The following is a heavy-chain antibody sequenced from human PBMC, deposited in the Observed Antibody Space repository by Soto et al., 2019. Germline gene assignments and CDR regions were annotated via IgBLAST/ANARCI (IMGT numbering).Heavy chain of an antibody. CDR1: GFTFSSNS. J-gene: IGHJ4*02. CDR3: ARAGDY. CDR2: ISTSSSYM. Sequence: EVQLVESGGGLVKPGGSLRLSCAASGFTFSSNSMNWVRQAPGKGLEWVSSISTSSSYMYYADSVRGRFTISRDNAKNSLYLQMDSLRAEDTAVYYCARAGDYLGQGTLVTVSS. V-gene: IGHV3-21*01.